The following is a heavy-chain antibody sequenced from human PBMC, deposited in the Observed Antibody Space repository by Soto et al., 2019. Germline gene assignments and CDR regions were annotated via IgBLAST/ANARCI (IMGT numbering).Heavy chain of an antibody. J-gene: IGHJ4*02. CDR1: GGSIISSNW. D-gene: IGHD6-19*01. Sequence: SETLSLTCAVSGGSIISSNWLSWVRQLPGKGLEWIGEIYHSGSTNYNPSLKSRVTISVDKSKNQFSLKLSSVTAADTAVYYCARSPSLHRSGWSRRYFDYWGKGTLVTVSS. V-gene: IGHV4-4*02. CDR2: IYHSGST. CDR3: ARSPSLHRSGWSRRYFDY.